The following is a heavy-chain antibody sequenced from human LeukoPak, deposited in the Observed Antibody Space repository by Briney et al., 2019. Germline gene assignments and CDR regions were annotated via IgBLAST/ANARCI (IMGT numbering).Heavy chain of an antibody. V-gene: IGHV3-7*01. CDR2: INQRGSEI. J-gene: IGHJ4*02. D-gene: IGHD3-16*02. Sequence: GGSLRLSCAASGFTFSNHWVTWVRQAPGKGLEWVANINQRGSEIYYVDSVRGRFTISRDNAKNSLYLQMNTLRAEDTAVYYCVRRYMATSAEDLDYWGQGTLVTVSS. CDR3: VRRYMATSAEDLDY. CDR1: GFTFSNHW.